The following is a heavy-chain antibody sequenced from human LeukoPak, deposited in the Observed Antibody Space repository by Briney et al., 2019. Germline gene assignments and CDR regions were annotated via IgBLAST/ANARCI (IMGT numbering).Heavy chain of an antibody. CDR3: ARGYSSRSWFDP. CDR1: GGSFSGYY. V-gene: IGHV4-34*01. D-gene: IGHD6-13*01. J-gene: IGHJ5*02. Sequence: SETLSITCAVYGGSFSGYYWSWIRQPPGKGLEWIGEINHSGSTNYNPSLKSRVTISVDTSKNQFSLKLSSVTAADTAVYYCARGYSSRSWFDPWGQGTLVTVSS. CDR2: INHSGST.